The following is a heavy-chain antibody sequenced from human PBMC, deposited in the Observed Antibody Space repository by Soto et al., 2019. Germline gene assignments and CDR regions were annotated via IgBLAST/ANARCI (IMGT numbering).Heavy chain of an antibody. CDR3: AKAGTIFGVVMNNWFDP. Sequence: EAQLLESGGGLVQPGGSLRLSCAASGFTFSSYAMSWVRQAPGKGLEWVSTINGNDGSTYYADSVKGRFTISRDNSKNTLYLQMNSLRVEDTAVYYCAKAGTIFGVVMNNWFDPWGQGTLVTVSS. CDR2: INGNDGST. D-gene: IGHD3-3*01. J-gene: IGHJ5*02. V-gene: IGHV3-23*01. CDR1: GFTFSSYA.